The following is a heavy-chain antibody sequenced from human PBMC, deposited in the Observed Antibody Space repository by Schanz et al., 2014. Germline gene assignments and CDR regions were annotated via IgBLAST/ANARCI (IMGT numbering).Heavy chain of an antibody. CDR2: INTNNGDP. D-gene: IGHD2-15*01. J-gene: IGHJ5*02. CDR1: GYTFTSFA. CDR3: ARGGVVVVTAALNWFDP. Sequence: QVQLVQSGAEVVEPGASVKVSCKASGYTFTSFAMNWVRQAPGQGLEWMGWINTNNGDPTYAQGFTGRFVFSLDTSVSTAYLQISSLKAEDTAVYYCARGGVVVVTAALNWFDPWGQGTLVTVSS. V-gene: IGHV7-4-1*02.